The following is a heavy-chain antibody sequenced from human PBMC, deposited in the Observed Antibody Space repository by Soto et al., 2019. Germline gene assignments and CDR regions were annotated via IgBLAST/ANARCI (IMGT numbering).Heavy chain of an antibody. V-gene: IGHV4-31*03. Sequence: QVQLQESGPGLVKPSQTLSLTCTVSGGSISSGGYYWSWIRQHPGQGLEWIGYIYYSGSTYYNPSLKSRVTISVDTSKNQFSLKLSSVTAADTAVYYGARDGPRAANYYYYGMDVWGQGTTVTVSS. CDR3: ARDGPRAANYYYYGMDV. CDR2: IYYSGST. J-gene: IGHJ6*02. D-gene: IGHD6-13*01. CDR1: GGSISSGGYY.